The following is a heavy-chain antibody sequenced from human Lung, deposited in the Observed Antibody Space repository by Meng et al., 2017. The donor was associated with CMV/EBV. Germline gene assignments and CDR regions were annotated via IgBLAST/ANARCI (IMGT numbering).Heavy chain of an antibody. CDR1: GFTFSSYA. V-gene: IGHV3-30*04. D-gene: IGHD2-8*01. CDR3: ARRNFYCTNGVCYLDY. J-gene: IGHJ4*02. CDR2: ISYDGSDK. Sequence: SLKISCAASGFTFSSYAMHWVRQAPGKGLEWLAVISYDGSDKYYTDSVKGRFTISRDSSKNTLLLQMNSLRAEDTAVYYCARRNFYCTNGVCYLDYWGQGTXVTGAS.